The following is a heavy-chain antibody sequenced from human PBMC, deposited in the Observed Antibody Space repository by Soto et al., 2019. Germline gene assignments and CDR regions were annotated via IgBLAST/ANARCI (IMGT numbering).Heavy chain of an antibody. J-gene: IGHJ4*02. CDR1: GFTFSSYA. Sequence: EVQLLESGGGLVQPGGSLRLSCAASGFTFSSYAMSWVRQAPGKGVEWVSAISGSGGSTYYADSVKGRFTISRDNSKNRLYLQKSRMRAEATVVYCWAEDGGWGGGDYWGQGTLVTVSS. CDR3: AEDGGWGGGDY. V-gene: IGHV3-23*01. D-gene: IGHD3-16*01. CDR2: ISGSGGST.